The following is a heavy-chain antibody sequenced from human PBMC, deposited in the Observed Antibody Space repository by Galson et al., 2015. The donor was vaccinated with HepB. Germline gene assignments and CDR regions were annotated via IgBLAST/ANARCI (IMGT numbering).Heavy chain of an antibody. CDR1: GFAFSGYA. V-gene: IGHV3-30*02. D-gene: IGHD3-10*01. J-gene: IGHJ5*02. Sequence: SLRLSCAASGFAFSGYAMHWVRQAPGKGPEWVAGIRYDGTKEYYTDSVKGRFTISRDNSKNTVFLQMESLRAEDTAVYYCAKEGMSVGGNWFDPWGQGTLVTVSS. CDR2: IRYDGTKE. CDR3: AKEGMSVGGNWFDP.